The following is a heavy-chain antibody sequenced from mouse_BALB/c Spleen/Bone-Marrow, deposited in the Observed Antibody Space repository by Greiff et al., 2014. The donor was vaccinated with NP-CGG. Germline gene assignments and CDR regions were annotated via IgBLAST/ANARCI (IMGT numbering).Heavy chain of an antibody. CDR3: SREGAY. J-gene: IGHJ3*01. CDR1: GYTFTNYY. Sequence: QVQLQQSGAELVKPGASVKLSCKASGYTFTNYYMYWVKQRPGQGLEWIGEITPSNGDTNFNEKFKSKATLTVDKSSSTAYMQLSSLTSEDSAVYYCSREGAYWGQGTLVTVSA. CDR2: ITPSNGDT. V-gene: IGHV1S81*02.